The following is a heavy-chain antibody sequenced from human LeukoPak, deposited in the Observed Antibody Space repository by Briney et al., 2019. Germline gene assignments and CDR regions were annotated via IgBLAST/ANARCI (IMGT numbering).Heavy chain of an antibody. Sequence: ASVRVSCKASGYTFTSYAMHWVRQAPGQRLEWMGWINAGNGNTKYSQKFQGRVTITRDTSASTAYMELSSLRSEDTAVYYCARDQWELLPFDYWGQGTLVTVSS. V-gene: IGHV1-3*01. CDR3: ARDQWELLPFDY. J-gene: IGHJ4*02. D-gene: IGHD1-26*01. CDR2: INAGNGNT. CDR1: GYTFTSYA.